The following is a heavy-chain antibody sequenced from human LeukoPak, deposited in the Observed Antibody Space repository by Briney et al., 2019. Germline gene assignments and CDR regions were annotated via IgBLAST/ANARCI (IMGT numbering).Heavy chain of an antibody. CDR2: INPNSGGT. V-gene: IGHV1-2*02. J-gene: IGHJ4*02. CDR1: GYTFTGYY. D-gene: IGHD2-2*01. CDR3: ARVKKLMPELEF. Sequence: GASVKVSCKASGYTFTGYYMHWVRQAPGQGLEWMGWINPNSGGTNYAQKFQGRVSMTRDTSINTAYMDLTNLRSDDTAIFYCARVKKLMPELEFWGQGTLVTVSS.